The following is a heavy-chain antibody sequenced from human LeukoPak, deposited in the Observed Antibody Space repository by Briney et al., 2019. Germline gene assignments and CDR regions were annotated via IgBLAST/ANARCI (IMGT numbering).Heavy chain of an antibody. D-gene: IGHD5-12*01. J-gene: IGHJ6*03. Sequence: PGGSLRLSCAASGFIFSTYGMHWVRQAPGKGLEGVAFIRYDGSNTYYIDSVKGRFAISRDNSKNTLYLQMNNLRAEDTALYYCAKNNGSSVRESSHYYYYLDVWGKGTTVIVSS. V-gene: IGHV3-30*02. CDR1: GFIFSTYG. CDR2: IRYDGSNT. CDR3: AKNNGSSVRESSHYYYYLDV.